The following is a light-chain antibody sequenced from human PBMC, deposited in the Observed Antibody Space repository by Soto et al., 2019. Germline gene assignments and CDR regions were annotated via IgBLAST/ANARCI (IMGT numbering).Light chain of an antibody. Sequence: DIQMTQSPSSVSASVGDRVTITCRASQRISSWVDWYQQKPGKAPKLLIYTASSFQSGVPSRFSGSGSETDFTLTITSLQPEDFATYYCQQAHSFPVTFGQGTRLDIK. V-gene: IGKV1-12*01. CDR1: QRISSW. J-gene: IGKJ5*01. CDR3: QQAHSFPVT. CDR2: TAS.